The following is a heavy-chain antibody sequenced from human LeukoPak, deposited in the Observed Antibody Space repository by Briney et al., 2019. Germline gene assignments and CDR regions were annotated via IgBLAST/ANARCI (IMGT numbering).Heavy chain of an antibody. CDR1: GFSFRSYA. Sequence: PGGSLRLSCAASGFSFRSYAMHWARQAPGKGLEWVTFIWYDGSNEYYADSVKGRFTTSRDNSKNTLYLQMNSLRAEDTAVYYCAKDTSYGMDVWGQGTTVPVSS. V-gene: IGHV3-30*02. J-gene: IGHJ6*02. CDR3: AKDTSYGMDV. CDR2: IWYDGSNE.